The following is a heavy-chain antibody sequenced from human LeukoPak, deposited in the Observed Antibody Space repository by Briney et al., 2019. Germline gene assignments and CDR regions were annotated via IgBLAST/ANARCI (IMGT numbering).Heavy chain of an antibody. CDR1: GFTFSSYS. Sequence: PGGSLRLSCAASGFTFSSYSMNWVRQAPGKGLEWVSYISGSSSTTYYADSVKGRFTISRDNAKNSLYLQMSSLRDEDTAVYYCARDTAGATPDFGGQGTLVTVSS. CDR2: ISGSSSTT. V-gene: IGHV3-48*02. D-gene: IGHD1-26*01. CDR3: ARDTAGATPDF. J-gene: IGHJ4*02.